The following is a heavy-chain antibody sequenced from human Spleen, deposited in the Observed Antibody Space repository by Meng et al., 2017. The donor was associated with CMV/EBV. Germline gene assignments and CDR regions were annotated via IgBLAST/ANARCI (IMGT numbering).Heavy chain of an antibody. CDR2: ISYDGSNT. D-gene: IGHD3-3*01. J-gene: IGHJ6*02. Sequence: GESLKISCSASGFTFSSYAMHWVRQAPGNGLEWVAVISYDGSNTYYADSVKGRFTISRDNSKNTLYLQMNSLRAEDTAVYYCARDKLRITIFGVVKVSPYFGMDVWGQGTTVTVSS. CDR1: GFTFSSYA. V-gene: IGHV3-30*04. CDR3: ARDKLRITIFGVVKVSPYFGMDV.